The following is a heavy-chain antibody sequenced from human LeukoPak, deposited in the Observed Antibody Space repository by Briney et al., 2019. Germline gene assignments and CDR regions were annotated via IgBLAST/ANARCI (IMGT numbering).Heavy chain of an antibody. CDR3: ARFDCSSITCYSKYFDY. CDR1: GFXFSNYG. CDR2: IWYDGSNK. J-gene: IGHJ4*02. V-gene: IGHV3-33*01. D-gene: IGHD2-2*01. Sequence: GGSLRLSCAASGFXFSNYGMHWVRQAPGKGLEWVAVIWYDGSNKYYADSVKGRFTISRDNSKNTLYLQMNSLRVEDTAMYYCARFDCSSITCYSKYFDYWGQGTLVTVSS.